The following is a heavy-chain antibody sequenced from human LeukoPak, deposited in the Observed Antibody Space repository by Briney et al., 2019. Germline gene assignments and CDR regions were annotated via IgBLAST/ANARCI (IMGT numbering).Heavy chain of an antibody. CDR2: IIPIFGTA. CDR1: GGTFSSYA. D-gene: IGHD6-19*01. V-gene: IGHV1-69*13. CDR3: ASTTTIAEAGNFDY. J-gene: IGHJ4*02. Sequence: SVKVSCKASGGTFSSYAISWVRQAPGQGLEWMGGIIPIFGTANYAQKFQGRVTITADESTSTAYMELSSLRSEDTAVYYCASTTTIAEAGNFDYWGQGTLVTVSS.